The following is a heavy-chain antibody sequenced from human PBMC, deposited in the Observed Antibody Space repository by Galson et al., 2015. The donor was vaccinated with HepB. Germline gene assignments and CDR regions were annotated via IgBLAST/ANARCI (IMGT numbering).Heavy chain of an antibody. Sequence: LSLTCNVSGGSISSSNYYWGWIRQPPGKGLEWIGSIYYSGRTYYKPNLKSRVTISVDTSKNQFSLRLTSVTAADTAVYYCARECFYDILTGFSKHWFDPWGQGTLVTVSS. CDR1: GGSISSSNYY. J-gene: IGHJ5*02. D-gene: IGHD3-9*01. CDR3: ARECFYDILTGFSKHWFDP. V-gene: IGHV4-39*07. CDR2: IYYSGRT.